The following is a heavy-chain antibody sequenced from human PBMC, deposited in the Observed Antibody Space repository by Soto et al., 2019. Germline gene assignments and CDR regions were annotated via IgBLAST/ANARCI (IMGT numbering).Heavy chain of an antibody. D-gene: IGHD2-2*01. CDR1: GYTFTSYG. CDR3: ARDTLGYCSSTSCYFGIDFDY. V-gene: IGHV1-18*01. J-gene: IGHJ4*02. CDR2: ISAYNGNT. Sequence: VASVKVSCKASGYTFTSYGISWVRQAPGQGLEWMGWISAYNGNTNYAQKLQGRVTMTTDTSTSTAYMELRSLRSDDTAVYYCARDTLGYCSSTSCYFGIDFDYWGQGPLVTVSS.